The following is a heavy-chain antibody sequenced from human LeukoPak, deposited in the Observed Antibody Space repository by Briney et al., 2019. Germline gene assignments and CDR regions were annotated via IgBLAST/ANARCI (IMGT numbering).Heavy chain of an antibody. CDR3: ARDRDYYGSGSGNWFDP. CDR1: GCSISGYY. J-gene: IGHJ5*02. D-gene: IGHD3-10*01. Sequence: SETLSLTCTVSGCSISGYYWSWIRQPAGKGLEWIGRIYTSGSTNYNPSLKSRVTISVDTSKNQFSLKLSSVTAADTAVYYCARDRDYYGSGSGNWFDPWGQGTLVTVSS. V-gene: IGHV4-4*07. CDR2: IYTSGST.